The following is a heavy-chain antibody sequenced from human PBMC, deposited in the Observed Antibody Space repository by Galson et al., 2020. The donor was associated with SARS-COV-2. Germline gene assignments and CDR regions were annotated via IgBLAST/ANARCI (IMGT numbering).Heavy chain of an antibody. CDR2: IYPGDSDT. J-gene: IGHJ6*02. D-gene: IGHD3-10*01. CDR3: ARDYYGSGRYYNYGMEV. Sequence: GESLKISCKGSGYSFTSYWIGWVRQMPGKGLEWMGTIYPGDSDTRYSPSFQGQVTISADKSISTAYLQRSSLKASDTAMYYCARDYYGSGRYYNYGMEVWGQGTTVLVSS. CDR1: GYSFTSYW. V-gene: IGHV5-51*01.